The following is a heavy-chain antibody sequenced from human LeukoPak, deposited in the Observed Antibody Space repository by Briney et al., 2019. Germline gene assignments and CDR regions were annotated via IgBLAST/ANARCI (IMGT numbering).Heavy chain of an antibody. CDR3: SRSDMGYLRGYYYFGIDV. CDR1: GVSISSDSYY. Sequence: SETLSLTCTVSGVSISSDSYYWRWIRQPPGKGLVWIGRVSTSGSTNSNPALKSRVTMSVHASKNQFALKLSTVAAADRAGYYCSRSDMGYLRGYYYFGIDVWGQGTTVTVSS. J-gene: IGHJ6*02. D-gene: IGHD5-18*01. CDR2: VSTSGST. V-gene: IGHV4-61*02.